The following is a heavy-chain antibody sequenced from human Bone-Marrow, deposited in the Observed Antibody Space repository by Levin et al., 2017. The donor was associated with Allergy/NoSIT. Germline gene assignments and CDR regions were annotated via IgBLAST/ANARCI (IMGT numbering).Heavy chain of an antibody. V-gene: IGHV3-20*01. D-gene: IGHD6-13*01. J-gene: IGHJ5*02. CDR3: ARTGRRGYYRSWLDGPWFDP. Sequence: GGSLRLSCVASGFKLEDYAMSWVRQVPGRRLEWVSSINWNGVSTGYAASVEGRFTISRDNDRNSVFLHMTSLRVDDTAFYHCARTGRRGYYRSWLDGPWFDPWGQGILVTISS. CDR1: GFKLEDYA. CDR2: INWNGVST.